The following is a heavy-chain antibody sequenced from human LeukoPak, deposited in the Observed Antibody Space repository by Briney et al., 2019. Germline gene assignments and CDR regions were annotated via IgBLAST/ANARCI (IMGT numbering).Heavy chain of an antibody. CDR1: GFTFSGSA. V-gene: IGHV3-73*01. J-gene: IGHJ4*02. CDR2: IRSKANSYAT. CDR3: TRTGGTYCSSTSCYTRDDY. D-gene: IGHD2-2*02. Sequence: GGSLKLSCAASGFTFSGSAMHWVRQASGKGLEWVGRIRSKANSYATAYAASVKGRFTISRDDSKNTAYLQMNSLKTEDTAVYYCTRTGGTYCSSTSCYTRDDYWGQGTLVTVSS.